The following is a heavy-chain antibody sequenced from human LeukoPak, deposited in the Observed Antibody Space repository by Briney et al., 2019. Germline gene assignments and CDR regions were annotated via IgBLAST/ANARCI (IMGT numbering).Heavy chain of an antibody. CDR3: ARGGSWEGFDY. Sequence: GGSLRLSCAASGFTFSSYSMNWVRQAPGKGLEWVSSISSSSSYIYYADSVKGRFTISRDNAKNSLYLQVNSLRAEDTAVYYCARGGSWEGFDYWGQGTLVTVSS. V-gene: IGHV3-21*01. CDR1: GFTFSSYS. D-gene: IGHD1-26*01. CDR2: ISSSSSYI. J-gene: IGHJ4*02.